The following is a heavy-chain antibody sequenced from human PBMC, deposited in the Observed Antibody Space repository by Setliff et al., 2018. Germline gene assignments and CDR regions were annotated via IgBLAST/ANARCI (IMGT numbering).Heavy chain of an antibody. CDR3: ARDGVLYGMDV. Sequence: GGSLRLSCAASGLTFSSYYMSWVRQAPGKGLEWISKISGSGITIYYADSVKGRFTISRDNAKNSLYLQMNSLRAEDTAVYYCARDGVLYGMDVWGQGTTVTVSS. J-gene: IGHJ6*02. CDR2: ISGSGITI. D-gene: IGHD2-15*01. CDR1: GLTFSSYY. V-gene: IGHV3-11*04.